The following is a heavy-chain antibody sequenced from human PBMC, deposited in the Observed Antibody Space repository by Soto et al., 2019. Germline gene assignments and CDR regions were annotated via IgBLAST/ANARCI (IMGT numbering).Heavy chain of an antibody. Sequence: VGSLRLSWAASGFSFSTYAMSWVRQAPGKGLEWVSTISGTGGTTDYADSVKGRFTISRDNSKNTLFIQMNSLRAEDTAVYYCAKGRSDTSLVTGLFYYGMDVWGQGTTVTVSS. D-gene: IGHD5-18*01. V-gene: IGHV3-23*01. CDR3: AKGRSDTSLVTGLFYYGMDV. CDR2: ISGTGGTT. J-gene: IGHJ6*02. CDR1: GFSFSTYA.